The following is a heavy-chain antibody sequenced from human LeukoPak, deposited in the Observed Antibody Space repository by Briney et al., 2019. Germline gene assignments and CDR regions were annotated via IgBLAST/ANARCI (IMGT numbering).Heavy chain of an antibody. Sequence: SGGSLRLSCAASGFTFSSYAMSWVRQAPGKGLEWVANIKQDGSEKYYADSVKGRFTISRDNAKNSLYLQMNSLRAEDTAVYYCARTGDYWYFDLWGRGTLVTVSS. D-gene: IGHD2-21*01. CDR2: IKQDGSEK. J-gene: IGHJ2*01. V-gene: IGHV3-7*01. CDR3: ARTGDYWYFDL. CDR1: GFTFSSYA.